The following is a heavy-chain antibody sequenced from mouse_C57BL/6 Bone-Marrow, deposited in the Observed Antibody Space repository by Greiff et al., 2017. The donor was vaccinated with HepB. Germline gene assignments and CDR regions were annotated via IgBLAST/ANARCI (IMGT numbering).Heavy chain of an antibody. CDR2: ISSGGSYT. Sequence: EVKLVESGGDLVKPGGSLKLSCAASGFTFSSYGMSWVRQTPDKRLEWVATISSGGSYTYYPDSVKGRFPISRDNAKNTLYLQMSSLKSEDTAMYYCARDYYGSPAWFAYWGQGTLVTVSA. V-gene: IGHV5-6*01. CDR3: ARDYYGSPAWFAY. D-gene: IGHD1-1*01. J-gene: IGHJ3*01. CDR1: GFTFSSYG.